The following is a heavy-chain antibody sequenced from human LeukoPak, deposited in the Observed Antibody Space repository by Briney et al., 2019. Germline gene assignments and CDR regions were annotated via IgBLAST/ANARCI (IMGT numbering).Heavy chain of an antibody. V-gene: IGHV3-30*18. Sequence: PGGSLRLSCAASGFTFSSYGMHWVRQAPGKGLEWVAVISYDGSNKYYADSVKGRFTISRDNSKNTLYLQMNSLRAEDTAVYYCAKDGRAAVRGGFDYWGQGTLVTVSS. CDR2: ISYDGSNK. CDR1: GFTFSSYG. CDR3: AKDGRAAVRGGFDY. J-gene: IGHJ4*02. D-gene: IGHD2-15*01.